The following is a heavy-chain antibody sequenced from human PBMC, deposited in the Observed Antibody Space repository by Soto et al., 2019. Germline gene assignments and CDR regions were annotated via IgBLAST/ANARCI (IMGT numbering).Heavy chain of an antibody. CDR2: IYDSGNT. J-gene: IGHJ5*02. Sequence: SETLSLTCTVSGASFSNYHWNWLRQPPGKGLEWIGYIYDSGNTDYNPSLKSRVTISVDTSKNQFSLKLTSVTAADTAVYYCARHARGVAWFDPGGQGTLVTVSS. CDR1: GASFSNYH. D-gene: IGHD3-10*01. CDR3: ARHARGVAWFDP. V-gene: IGHV4-59*08.